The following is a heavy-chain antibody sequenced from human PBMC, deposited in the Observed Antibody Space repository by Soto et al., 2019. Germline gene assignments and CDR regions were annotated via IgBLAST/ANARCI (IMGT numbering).Heavy chain of an antibody. J-gene: IGHJ3*02. CDR2: INWNGGST. Sequence: GGSLRLSCAASGFTFDDYGMSWVRQAPGKGLEWVSGINWNGGSTGYADSVKGRFTISRDNAKNSLYLQMNSLRAEDTALYYCARDLTWFGQNDAFDIWGQGTMVTVSS. V-gene: IGHV3-20*04. CDR1: GFTFDDYG. D-gene: IGHD3-10*01. CDR3: ARDLTWFGQNDAFDI.